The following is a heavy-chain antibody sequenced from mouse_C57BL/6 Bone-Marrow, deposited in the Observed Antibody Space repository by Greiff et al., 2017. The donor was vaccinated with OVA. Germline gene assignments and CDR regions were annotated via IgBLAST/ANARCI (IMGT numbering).Heavy chain of an antibody. V-gene: IGHV5-4*01. CDR3: AREGGTDYYAMDY. CDR1: GFTFSSYA. J-gene: IGHJ4*01. CDR2: ISDGGSYT. D-gene: IGHD4-1*01. Sequence: EVKLVESGGGLVKPGGSLKLSCAASGFTFSSYAMSWVRQTPEKRLAWVATISDGGSYTYYPDNVKGRFTISRDNAKNNLYLQMSHLKSEDTAMYYCAREGGTDYYAMDYWGQGTSVTVSS.